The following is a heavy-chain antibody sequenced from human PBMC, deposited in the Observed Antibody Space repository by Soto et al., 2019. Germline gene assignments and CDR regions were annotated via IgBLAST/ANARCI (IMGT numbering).Heavy chain of an antibody. CDR3: ARAIDYGGNSRVLYDFDH. Sequence: PGESLKISCKGSGYSFTSYWISWVRQMPGKGLEWMGRIDPSDSYTNYSPSFQGHVTISADKSISTAYLQWSSLKASDTAMYYCARAIDYGGNSRVLYDFDHWGQGTLVTGS. D-gene: IGHD4-17*01. CDR2: IDPSDSYT. V-gene: IGHV5-10-1*01. J-gene: IGHJ4*02. CDR1: GYSFTSYW.